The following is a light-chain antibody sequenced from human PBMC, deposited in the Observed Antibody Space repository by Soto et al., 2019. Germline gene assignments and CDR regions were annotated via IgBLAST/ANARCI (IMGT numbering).Light chain of an antibody. Sequence: EIVMTQSPATLSVSPGERATLSCRASQSVSSNLAWYQQKAGQAPRLLIYRASNRVTGIPARFSGSGSGTEFTLTISSLLSEDFAVYYCQQYNNWPLTFGQGTKLEIK. CDR3: QQYNNWPLT. CDR1: QSVSSN. CDR2: RAS. J-gene: IGKJ2*01. V-gene: IGKV3D-15*01.